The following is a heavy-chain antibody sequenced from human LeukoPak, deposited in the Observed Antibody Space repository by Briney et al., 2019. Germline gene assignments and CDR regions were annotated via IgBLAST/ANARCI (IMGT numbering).Heavy chain of an antibody. CDR1: GYTFTSYG. D-gene: IGHD2-2*01. Sequence: ASVKVSCKASGYTFTSYGISRVRQAPGQGLEWMGWISAYNGNTNYAQKLQGRVTMTTDTSTSTAYMELRSLRSDDTAVYYCARDYCSTSCYASWFDPWGQATLVTVSS. V-gene: IGHV1-18*04. J-gene: IGHJ5*02. CDR2: ISAYNGNT. CDR3: ARDYCSTSCYASWFDP.